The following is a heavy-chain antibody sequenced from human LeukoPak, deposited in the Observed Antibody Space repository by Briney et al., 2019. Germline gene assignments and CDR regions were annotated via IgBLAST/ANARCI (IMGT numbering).Heavy chain of an antibody. CDR3: ARDRKYYYHMDV. CDR1: GGSISLSYYY. Sequence: PSETLSLTCSVSGGSISLSYYYWGWIRQPPGKALEWIGSVYYSGTTSYNPSLKTRVTISVDTSKNQFSLNLTSLTAADTAVYYCARDRKYYYHMDVWGKGTTVTVSS. V-gene: IGHV4-39*07. CDR2: VYYSGTT. D-gene: IGHD1-14*01. J-gene: IGHJ6*03.